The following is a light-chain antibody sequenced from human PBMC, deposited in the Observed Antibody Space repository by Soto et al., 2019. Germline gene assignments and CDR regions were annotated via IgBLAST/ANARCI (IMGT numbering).Light chain of an antibody. CDR2: KAS. CDR3: QQYNRYSPWT. Sequence: DIQMTQSPSTLSASVGDRVTITCRANQSISSWLAWYQQKPGKAPKLLIQKASSLESGVPSRFSGSGSGTEFTLTISSLQPDDFATYYCQQYNRYSPWTFGQGTKVEIK. CDR1: QSISSW. V-gene: IGKV1-5*03. J-gene: IGKJ1*01.